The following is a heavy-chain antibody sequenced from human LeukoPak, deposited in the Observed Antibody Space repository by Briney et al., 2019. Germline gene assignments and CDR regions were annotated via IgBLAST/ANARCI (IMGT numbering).Heavy chain of an antibody. CDR3: ARVRYSSGGPNFDY. Sequence: GGSLRLSCAASGFTFSSYSMNWVRQAPGKGLEWVSSISSSSSYIYYADSVKGRFTISRDNAKNSLYLQMNSLRAEDTAVYYCARVRYSSGGPNFDYWGQGTLVTVSS. V-gene: IGHV3-21*01. D-gene: IGHD6-19*01. J-gene: IGHJ4*02. CDR1: GFTFSSYS. CDR2: ISSSSSYI.